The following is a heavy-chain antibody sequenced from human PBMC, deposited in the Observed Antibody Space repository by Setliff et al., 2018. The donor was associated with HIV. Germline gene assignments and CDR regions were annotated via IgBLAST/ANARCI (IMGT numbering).Heavy chain of an antibody. J-gene: IGHJ4*02. Sequence: ETLSLTCTVSGGSISSRSNYWGWIRQPPGKGLEWIGTIYYTGTTYYNPSLQSRVTLSVDTSKNQFSLKLSSVTAADTAFYYCAKPYYDISGYYFYYFDYWGQGTLVTVSS. CDR3: AKPYYDISGYYFYYFDY. V-gene: IGHV4-39*01. D-gene: IGHD3-22*01. CDR2: IYYTGTT. CDR1: GGSISSRSNY.